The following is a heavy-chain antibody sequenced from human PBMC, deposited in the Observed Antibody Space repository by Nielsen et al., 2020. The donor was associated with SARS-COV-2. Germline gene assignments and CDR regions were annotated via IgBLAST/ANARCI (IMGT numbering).Heavy chain of an antibody. CDR2: ISYDGSNK. D-gene: IGHD1-7*01. CDR3: ARDLNWNYVGLGAN. CDR1: GLTFSSYA. Sequence: GESLKISCAASGLTFSSYAMHWVRQAPGKGLERVAAISYDGSNKYYADSVKGRFTISRDNSKNSLYLQMNSLRAEDTALYHCARDLNWNYVGLGANWGQGTLVTVSS. J-gene: IGHJ4*02. V-gene: IGHV3-30*04.